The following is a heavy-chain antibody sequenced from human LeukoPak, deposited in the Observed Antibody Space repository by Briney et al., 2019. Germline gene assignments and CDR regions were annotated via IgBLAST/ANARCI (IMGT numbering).Heavy chain of an antibody. Sequence: PSETLSLTCTVSGGSISSSSYYWGWIRQPPGKGLEWIGSIYYGGSTYYNPSLKSRVTISVDTSKNQFSLKLSSVTAADTAVYYCARSNYYDSSEDWYFDLWGRGTLVTVSS. CDR3: ARSNYYDSSEDWYFDL. V-gene: IGHV4-39*07. CDR1: GGSISSSSYY. D-gene: IGHD3-22*01. CDR2: IYYGGST. J-gene: IGHJ2*01.